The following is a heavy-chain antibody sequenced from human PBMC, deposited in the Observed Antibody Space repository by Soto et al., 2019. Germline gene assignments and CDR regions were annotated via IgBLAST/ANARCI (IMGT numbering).Heavy chain of an antibody. CDR1: GDRFSTFW. J-gene: IGHJ4*02. Sequence: GAALKISCKCSGDRFSTFWIGWVLQMPGPGLEWVAIIYPDQSRAMYSPAFQGQVTISVDKSISTAYLQWNSLKASDTAIYYCARLQEELLTGPRSNLDCWGQGTWVTVAS. CDR3: ARLQEELLTGPRSNLDC. D-gene: IGHD3-9*01. CDR2: IYPDQSRA. V-gene: IGHV5-51*01.